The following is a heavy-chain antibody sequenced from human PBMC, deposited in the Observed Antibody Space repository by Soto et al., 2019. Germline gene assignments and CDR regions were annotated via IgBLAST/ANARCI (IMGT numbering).Heavy chain of an antibody. CDR1: GGSFSGYY. D-gene: IGHD2-2*01. Sequence: SETLSLTCAVYGGSFSGYYWSWIRQPPGKGLEWIGEINHSGSTNYNPSLKSRVTISVDTSKNQFSLKLSSVTAADTAVYYCARGHQYCSSTSCYYLDYWGQGTLVTVSS. CDR2: INHSGST. V-gene: IGHV4-34*01. CDR3: ARGHQYCSSTSCYYLDY. J-gene: IGHJ4*02.